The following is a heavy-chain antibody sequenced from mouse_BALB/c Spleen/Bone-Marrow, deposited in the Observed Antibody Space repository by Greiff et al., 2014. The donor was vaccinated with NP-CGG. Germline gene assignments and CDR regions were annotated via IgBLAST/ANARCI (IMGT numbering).Heavy chain of an antibody. V-gene: IGHV14-3*02. CDR1: GFNIKDTF. CDR3: TRGEDY. J-gene: IGHJ2*01. CDR2: IDPANGST. Sequence: EVQLVESGAELVKPGASVKLSCTGSGFNIKDTFMHWVKQRPEQGLEWIGRIDPANGSTKYDPKFQGKATITADTSSNTAYLQLTSLTSEDTAVYYCTRGEDYWGQGTTLAVSS.